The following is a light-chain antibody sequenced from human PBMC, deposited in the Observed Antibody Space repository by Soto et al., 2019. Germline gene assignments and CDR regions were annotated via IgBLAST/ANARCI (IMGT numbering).Light chain of an antibody. CDR1: SSDVGGYNY. Sequence: QSVLTQPASVSGSPGQSITISCTGTSSDVGGYNYVSWYQQHPGKAPKLMIYDVSNRPSGVSNRFSGSKSDNTASLNISGLQAEDEADYYCSSYTSSSTLVVFGGGTKLTVL. V-gene: IGLV2-14*03. J-gene: IGLJ2*01. CDR3: SSYTSSSTLVV. CDR2: DVS.